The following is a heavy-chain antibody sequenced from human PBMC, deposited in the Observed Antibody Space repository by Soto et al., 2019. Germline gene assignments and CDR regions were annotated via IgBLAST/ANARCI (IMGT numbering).Heavy chain of an antibody. Sequence: QVQLQESRPGLVKPSQTLSLTCTVSGGSISSGDYYWSLIRQPQGKGLEWIGSIHSSGSTYYSPSLKSRVTIAVDASRNQFSLKLSSVTAADTAVYYCASTSYGYIVYDYWGQGTRDTVSS. J-gene: IGHJ4*02. D-gene: IGHD5-18*01. CDR1: GGSISSGDYY. CDR3: ASTSYGYIVYDY. V-gene: IGHV4-30-4*01. CDR2: IHSSGST.